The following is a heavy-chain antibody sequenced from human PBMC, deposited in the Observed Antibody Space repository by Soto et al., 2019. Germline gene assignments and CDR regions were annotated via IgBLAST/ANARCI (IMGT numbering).Heavy chain of an antibody. CDR2: INSDGSST. D-gene: IGHD6-19*01. V-gene: IGHV3-74*01. Sequence: EVQLVESGGDLVQPGGSLRPSCAATAFTFSSYWMHWVRQAPGKGLVWVSRINSDGSSTNYADSVKGRFTISRDNAKNTLYLQTNSLRAEDTAVYYCARDPYPWTSGWNWFDPSGQGTLVTVSS. CDR3: ARDPYPWTSGWNWFDP. J-gene: IGHJ5*02. CDR1: AFTFSSYW.